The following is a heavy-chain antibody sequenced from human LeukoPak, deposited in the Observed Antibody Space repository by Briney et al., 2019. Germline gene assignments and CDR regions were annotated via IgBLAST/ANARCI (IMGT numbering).Heavy chain of an antibody. Sequence: QPGGSLRLSCAAPGFTFSSYAMSWVRQAPGKGLEWVSAISGSGGSTYYADSVKGRFTISRDNSKNTLYLQMNSLRAEDTAVYYCAKEGYCSSTSCAQVWFDPWGQGTLVTVSS. CDR1: GFTFSSYA. V-gene: IGHV3-23*01. D-gene: IGHD2-2*01. J-gene: IGHJ5*02. CDR3: AKEGYCSSTSCAQVWFDP. CDR2: ISGSGGST.